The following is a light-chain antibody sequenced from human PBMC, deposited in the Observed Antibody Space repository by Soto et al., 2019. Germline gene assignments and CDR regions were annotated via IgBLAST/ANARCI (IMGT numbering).Light chain of an antibody. V-gene: IGLV2-14*03. CDR1: SRNVGAYDY. J-gene: IGLJ1*01. CDR3: CSYADGSIYF. Sequence: QSVLTQPASVSGSPGQSITITSLETSRNVGAYDYASWYLQYPDKAPQLLIYYVDHRPSGVSSRFSGSKSGNTASLTISGLQAEDEGDYYCCSYADGSIYFFGTGTKVTVL. CDR2: YVD.